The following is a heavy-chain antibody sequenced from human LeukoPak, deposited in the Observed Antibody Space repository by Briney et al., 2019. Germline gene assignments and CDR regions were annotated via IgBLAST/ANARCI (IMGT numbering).Heavy chain of an antibody. V-gene: IGHV3-30*02. CDR3: AKAASKRTDYGDYAFYYYMDV. CDR1: GFTFSNYG. D-gene: IGHD4-17*01. Sequence: GGSLRLSCAASGFTFSNYGMHWVRQAPGKGLDWVAFIHYDGSNKYYADSVKGRFTISRDDSKNTLYLQMNSLRTEDTAVYYCAKAASKRTDYGDYAFYYYMDVWGKGTTVTISS. CDR2: IHYDGSNK. J-gene: IGHJ6*03.